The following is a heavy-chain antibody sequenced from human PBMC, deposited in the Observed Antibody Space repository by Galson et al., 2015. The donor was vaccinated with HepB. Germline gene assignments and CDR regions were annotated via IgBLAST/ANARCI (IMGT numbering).Heavy chain of an antibody. Sequence: QSGAEVKKPGESLKISCKGSGYSFTNYWIAWVRQMPGKGLEWMGIIYPDDSETRYSPSFQGQVTISADTSITTAYLQWSSLKASDTAIYYCVRGSYGAYWGQGTLVTVSS. CDR1: GYSFTNYW. V-gene: IGHV5-51*01. CDR2: IYPDDSET. D-gene: IGHD3-10*01. CDR3: VRGSYGAY. J-gene: IGHJ4*02.